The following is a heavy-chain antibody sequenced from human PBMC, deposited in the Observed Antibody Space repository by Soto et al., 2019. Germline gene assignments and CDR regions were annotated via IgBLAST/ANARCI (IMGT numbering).Heavy chain of an antibody. CDR2: IIPIFGTA. CDR3: ARNTIQLWFSIYYYGMDV. V-gene: IGHV1-69*01. D-gene: IGHD5-18*01. CDR1: GGTFSSYA. Sequence: QVQLVQSGAEVKKPGSSVKVSCKASGGTFSSYAISWVRQAPGQGLEWMGGIIPIFGTANYAQKFQGRVTITADESTSTADMELSSLRSEDTAVYYFARNTIQLWFSIYYYGMDVWGQGTTVTVSS. J-gene: IGHJ6*02.